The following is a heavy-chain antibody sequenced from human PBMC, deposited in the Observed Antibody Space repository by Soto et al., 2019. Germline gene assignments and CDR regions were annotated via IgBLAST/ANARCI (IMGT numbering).Heavy chain of an antibody. D-gene: IGHD2-2*01. J-gene: IGHJ5*02. CDR2: ISYDGSNK. V-gene: IGHV3-30*18. Sequence: QVQLVESGGGVVQPGRSLRLSCAASGFTFSSYGMQWVRQAPGKGLEWVAVISYDGSNKYYADSVKGRFTISRDNSKNTLYLQMNSLRAEDTAVYYCAKAALPAAMSGNWFDPWGQGTLVTVSS. CDR3: AKAALPAAMSGNWFDP. CDR1: GFTFSSYG.